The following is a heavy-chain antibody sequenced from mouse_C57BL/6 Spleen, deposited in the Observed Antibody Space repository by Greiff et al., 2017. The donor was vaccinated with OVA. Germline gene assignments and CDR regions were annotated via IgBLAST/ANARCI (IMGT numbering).Heavy chain of an antibody. CDR2: INPNNGGT. V-gene: IGHV1-26*01. J-gene: IGHJ3*01. CDR1: GYTFTDYY. Sequence: EVQLQQSGPELVKPGASVKISCKASGYTFTDYYMNWVKQSHGKSLEWIGDINPNNGGTSYNQKFKGKATLTVDTSSSTAYMQRRSLTSEDSAFYYCAREEYSNYSAWFAYWGQGTLVTVSA. CDR3: AREEYSNYSAWFAY. D-gene: IGHD2-5*01.